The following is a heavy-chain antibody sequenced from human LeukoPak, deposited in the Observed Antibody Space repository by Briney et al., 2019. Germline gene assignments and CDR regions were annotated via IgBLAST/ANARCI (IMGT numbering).Heavy chain of an antibody. CDR1: GGSISSSSYY. CDR2: IYYSGST. Sequence: PSETLSLTCTVSGGSISSSSYYWGWIRRPPGKGLEWIGNIYYSGSTYYNPSLKSRVTISVDTSKNQFSLKLSSVTAADTAVYYCARRKGARGGWFDPWGQGTLVTVSS. J-gene: IGHJ5*02. D-gene: IGHD1-26*01. V-gene: IGHV4-39*01. CDR3: ARRKGARGGWFDP.